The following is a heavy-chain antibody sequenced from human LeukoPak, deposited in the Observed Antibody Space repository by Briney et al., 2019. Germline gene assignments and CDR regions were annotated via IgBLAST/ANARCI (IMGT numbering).Heavy chain of an antibody. V-gene: IGHV1-8*03. Sequence: GASVKVSCKASGYTFTSYDINWVRQATGQGLEWMGWMNPNSGNTGYAQKFQGRVTITRNTSISTAYMELSSLRSEDTAVYYCARVGTGGRVEWLFDNYYYYYMDVWGKGTTVTVSS. CDR1: GYTFTSYD. J-gene: IGHJ6*03. CDR3: ARVGTGGRVEWLFDNYYYYYMDV. CDR2: MNPNSGNT. D-gene: IGHD3-3*01.